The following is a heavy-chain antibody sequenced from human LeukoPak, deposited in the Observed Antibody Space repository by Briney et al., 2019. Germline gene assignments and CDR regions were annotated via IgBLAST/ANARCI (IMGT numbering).Heavy chain of an antibody. D-gene: IGHD6-19*01. Sequence: GGSLRLSCAASGFTVSSNYMSWVRQAPGKGLEWVSVIYSGGSTYYADSVKGRFTISRDNSKNTLYLQMNSLRAEDTAVYYCVRDASDLDIAVAGTSDYWGQGTLVTVSS. V-gene: IGHV3-66*01. CDR1: GFTVSSNY. J-gene: IGHJ4*02. CDR3: VRDASDLDIAVAGTSDY. CDR2: IYSGGST.